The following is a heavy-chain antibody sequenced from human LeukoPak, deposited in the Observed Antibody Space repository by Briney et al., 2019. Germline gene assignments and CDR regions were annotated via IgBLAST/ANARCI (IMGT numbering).Heavy chain of an antibody. Sequence: SETLSLTCTVSGGSISSYYWSWIRQPPGKGLEWIGYIYYSGSTNYNPSLKSRVTISVDTSKNQFSLKLSSVTAADTAVYYCARTEYAYDSSGYFGVDWFDPWGQGTLVTVSS. CDR1: GGSISSYY. CDR2: IYYSGST. D-gene: IGHD3-22*01. J-gene: IGHJ5*02. V-gene: IGHV4-59*01. CDR3: ARTEYAYDSSGYFGVDWFDP.